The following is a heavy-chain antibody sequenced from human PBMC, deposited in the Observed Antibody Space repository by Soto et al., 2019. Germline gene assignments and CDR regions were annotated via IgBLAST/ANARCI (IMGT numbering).Heavy chain of an antibody. V-gene: IGHV1-69*02. J-gene: IGHJ5*02. Sequence: QVQLVQSGAEVKKPGSSVKVSCKASGGTFSSYTISWVRQAPGQGLEWKGRIIPILGIANYAQKFQGRVTITADKSTSTAYRELSSLRSEDTAVYYCAGAHDYGDYGRWFDPWGQGTLVTVSS. CDR2: IIPILGIA. CDR3: AGAHDYGDYGRWFDP. D-gene: IGHD4-17*01. CDR1: GGTFSSYT.